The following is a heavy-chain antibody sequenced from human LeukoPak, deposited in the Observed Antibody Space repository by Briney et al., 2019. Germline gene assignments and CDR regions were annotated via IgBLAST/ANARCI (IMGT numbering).Heavy chain of an antibody. J-gene: IGHJ6*02. D-gene: IGHD2/OR15-2a*01. V-gene: IGHV3-30*18. CDR1: GFTFSSYG. CDR3: AKDLLIATTTLGNYYYYYGMDV. CDR2: ISYDGGNK. Sequence: GGSLRLSCAASGFTFSSYGVHWVRQAPGKGLEWVAVISYDGGNKHYADSVKGRFTISRGNSKNTLYLQMSSLRAEDTAVYYCAKDLLIATTTLGNYYYYYGMDVWGQGTTVTVS.